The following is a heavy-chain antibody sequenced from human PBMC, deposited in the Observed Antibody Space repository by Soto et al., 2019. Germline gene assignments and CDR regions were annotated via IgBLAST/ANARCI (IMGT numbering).Heavy chain of an antibody. CDR2: IYWDDDQ. V-gene: IGHV2-5*02. J-gene: IGHJ6*02. Sequence: QITLKESGPTLVKPTQTLTLTCTFSGLSLSTGGVGVGWIRQPPGKALEWLAHIYWDDDQRYSPSLRSRLTXTXXTSKNQVVLTMTNMDPVDTATYYCAHRRRNYGIDVWGQGTMVTVSS. CDR3: AHRRRNYGIDV. CDR1: GLSLSTGGVG.